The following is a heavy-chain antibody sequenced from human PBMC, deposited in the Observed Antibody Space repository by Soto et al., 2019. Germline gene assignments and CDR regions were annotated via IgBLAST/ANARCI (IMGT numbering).Heavy chain of an antibody. CDR3: ARGLGYYYHCDGMDV. CDR2: ISGYNGNT. CDR1: GYTFTNYG. Sequence: GASVKVSCKASGYTFTNYGFSWVRQAPGQGLEWMGWISGYNGNTKYAEKFQGRVTMTTDTSTSTAYMELRSLRSDDTAVYYCARGLGYYYHCDGMDVWGQRSTVTVSS. J-gene: IGHJ6*02. V-gene: IGHV1-18*01. D-gene: IGHD6-19*01.